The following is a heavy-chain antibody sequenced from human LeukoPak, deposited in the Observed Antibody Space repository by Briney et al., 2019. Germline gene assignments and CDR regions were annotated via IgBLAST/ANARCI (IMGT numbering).Heavy chain of an antibody. CDR2: LNPDGTAK. V-gene: IGHV3-7*01. Sequence: GGSLRLSCVASGFTFSGGWLNWIRQPPGGGLQWVANLNPDGTAKRYVDSVKGRFTTSRDNAKNSLYLQMNSLRAEDTAVYYCGRVKREVAGRELEYWARGPLVTAS. D-gene: IGHD3-10*01. CDR3: GRVKREVAGRELEY. J-gene: IGHJ4*02. CDR1: GFTFSGGW.